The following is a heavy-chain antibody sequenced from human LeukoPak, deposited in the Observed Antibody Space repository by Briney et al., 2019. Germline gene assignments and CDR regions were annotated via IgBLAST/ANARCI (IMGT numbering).Heavy chain of an antibody. Sequence: GGSLRLSCAASGFTFSSYSMNWVRQAPGKGLEWVSSISSSSSYIYYADSVKGRFTISRDNAKNSLYLQMNSLRAEDTAVYYCARDVGLRYFDWTYWGQGTLVTVSS. CDR1: GFTFSSYS. CDR3: ARDVGLRYFDWTY. D-gene: IGHD3-9*01. J-gene: IGHJ4*02. V-gene: IGHV3-21*01. CDR2: ISSSSSYI.